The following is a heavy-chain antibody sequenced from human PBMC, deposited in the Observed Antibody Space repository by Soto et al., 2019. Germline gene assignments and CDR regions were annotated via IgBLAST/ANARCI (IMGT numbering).Heavy chain of an antibody. CDR3: ARDTTTFPYYFEMDV. CDR2: IIPTLGKP. V-gene: IGHV1-69*08. J-gene: IGHJ6*02. D-gene: IGHD4-4*01. Sequence: QVQLVQSGAEVKNPGSSVKVSCKASGDTFSRHNINWVRQAPGQGLEWMGRIIPTLGKPNYAQKFQGRVTISADMSSTTSYMDLHSLRSDDTAVYYCARDTTTFPYYFEMDVWGQGTTVTVSS. CDR1: GDTFSRHN.